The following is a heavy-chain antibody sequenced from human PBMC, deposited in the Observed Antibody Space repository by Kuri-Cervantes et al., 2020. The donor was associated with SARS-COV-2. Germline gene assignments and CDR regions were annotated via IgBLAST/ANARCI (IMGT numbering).Heavy chain of an antibody. CDR3: AKDLNYVVPAAISSYYYYYGMDV. J-gene: IGHJ6*02. CDR2: IGVVGDP. V-gene: IGHV3-13*05. Sequence: GESLKISCAASGFTFSSYDIHWVRQATGKGLEWVSGIGVVGDPYYPGSVKGRFTISRENAKNTLYLQMNSLRAEDTAVYYCAKDLNYVVPAAISSYYYYYGMDVWGQGTTVTVSS. CDR1: GFTFSSYD. D-gene: IGHD2-2*01.